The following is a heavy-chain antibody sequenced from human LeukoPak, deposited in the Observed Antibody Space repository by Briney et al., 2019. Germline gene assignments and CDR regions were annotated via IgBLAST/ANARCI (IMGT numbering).Heavy chain of an antibody. D-gene: IGHD3-10*01. V-gene: IGHV3-21*01. CDR3: ARGRHGFGELGYGMDA. J-gene: IGHJ6*02. CDR2: ISSSSSYI. Sequence: GESLRLSCAASGFTFSSYSINWVRQAPRKGLEWVSSISSSSSYIYYADSVKGRFTISRDNAKNSLYLQMNSLRAEDTAVFYCARGRHGFGELGYGMDAWGQGTTVSVSS. CDR1: GFTFSSYS.